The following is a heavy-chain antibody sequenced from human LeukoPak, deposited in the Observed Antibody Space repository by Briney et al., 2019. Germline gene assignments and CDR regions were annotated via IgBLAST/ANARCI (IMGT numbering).Heavy chain of an antibody. V-gene: IGHV4-31*03. CDR1: GGSISSGGFY. CDR3: ARLYFDSTYYFDY. J-gene: IGHJ4*02. D-gene: IGHD3-9*01. Sequence: SETLSLTCTVSGGSISSGGFYWSWIRQHPGKGLEWIGYIYYSGSTYYNPSLKSRVTISVDTSKNQFSLKLSSVTAADTAVYYCARLYFDSTYYFDYWGQGTLVTVSS. CDR2: IYYSGST.